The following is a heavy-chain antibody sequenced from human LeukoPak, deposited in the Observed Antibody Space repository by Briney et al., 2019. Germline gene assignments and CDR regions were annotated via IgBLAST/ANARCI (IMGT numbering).Heavy chain of an antibody. CDR3: AREYDSSAYFDY. CDR1: GGSFSGYY. J-gene: IGHJ4*02. Sequence: PSETLSLTCAVYGGSFSGYYWSWIRQPPGKGLEWIGEINHSGSTNYNPSLKSRVTISVDTSKNQFSLKLSSVTAADTAVYYCAREYDSSAYFDYWGQGTLVTVSS. D-gene: IGHD3-22*01. V-gene: IGHV4-34*01. CDR2: INHSGST.